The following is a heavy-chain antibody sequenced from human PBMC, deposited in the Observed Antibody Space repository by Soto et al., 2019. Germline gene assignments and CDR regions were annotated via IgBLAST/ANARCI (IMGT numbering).Heavy chain of an antibody. V-gene: IGHV1-2*04. CDR3: ARGAGEGYCSSTSCYKYFDY. J-gene: IGHJ4*02. CDR2: INPNSGGT. D-gene: IGHD2-2*02. CDR1: GYTFTGYY. Sequence: ASVKVSCKASGYTFTGYYMHWVRQAPGQGLEWMGWINPNSGGTNYAQKFQGWVTMTRDTSINTAYMELSRLRSDDTAVYYCARGAGEGYCSSTSCYKYFDYWGQGTLVTVSS.